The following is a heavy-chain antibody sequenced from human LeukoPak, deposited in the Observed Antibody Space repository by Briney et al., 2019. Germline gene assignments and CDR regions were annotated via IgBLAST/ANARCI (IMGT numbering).Heavy chain of an antibody. V-gene: IGHV4-39*07. D-gene: IGHD3-10*01. CDR1: GGSISSSSYY. J-gene: IGHJ3*02. CDR2: IYYSGST. CDR3: ARAAGYYGSGRWAFDI. Sequence: NPSETLSLTCTVSGGSISSSSYYWGWIRQPPGKGLEWIGSIYYSGSTYYNPSLKSRVTISVDTSKNQFSLKLSSVTAADTAVYYCARAAGYYGSGRWAFDIWGQGTMVTVSS.